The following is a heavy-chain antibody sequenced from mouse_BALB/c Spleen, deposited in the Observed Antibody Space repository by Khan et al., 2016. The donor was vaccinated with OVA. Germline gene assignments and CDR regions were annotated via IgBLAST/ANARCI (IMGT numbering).Heavy chain of an antibody. J-gene: IGHJ4*01. CDR1: GFSLTSYG. V-gene: IGHV2-2*02. D-gene: IGHD2-1*01. CDR2: IWSGGST. Sequence: VQLQQSGPGLVQPSQSLSITCTVSGFSLTSYGVPWVRQSPGKGLEWLGVIWSGGSTDYNSAFISRLTISKDNSKSQVFFKMNSLKANDTAIYYCARTYFSYGNYGDYYTMDYWGQGTSVTVSS. CDR3: ARTYFSYGNYGDYYTMDY.